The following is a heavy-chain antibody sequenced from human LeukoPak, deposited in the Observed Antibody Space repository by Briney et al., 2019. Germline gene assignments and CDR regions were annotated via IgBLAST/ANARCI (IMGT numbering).Heavy chain of an antibody. V-gene: IGHV3-7*01. CDR2: IKHDGSED. D-gene: IGHD2-15*01. J-gene: IGHJ4*02. Sequence: GGSLRLSCAASGFTFSSYWMTWVRQAPGKGLEWVATIKHDGSEDYYLDSVKGRFTISRDNAKSSTWLQMSSLRAEDTAVYYCGRDQTPFYWGQGSLVTVSS. CDR3: GRDQTPFY. CDR1: GFTFSSYW.